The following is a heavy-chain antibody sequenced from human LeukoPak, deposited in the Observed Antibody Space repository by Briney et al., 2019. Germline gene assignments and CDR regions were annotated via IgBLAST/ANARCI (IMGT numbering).Heavy chain of an antibody. CDR3: TRDPERTTVVTFTPYFDY. CDR2: ISGSCGST. J-gene: IGHJ4*02. Sequence: PGGSLRLSCAASGFTFSSYAMSWVRQAPGKGLEWVSAISGSCGSTYYADSVKGRFTISRDNSKNTLYLQMNSLRAEDTAVYYCTRDPERTTVVTFTPYFDYWGQGTLVTVSS. V-gene: IGHV3-23*01. D-gene: IGHD4-23*01. CDR1: GFTFSSYA.